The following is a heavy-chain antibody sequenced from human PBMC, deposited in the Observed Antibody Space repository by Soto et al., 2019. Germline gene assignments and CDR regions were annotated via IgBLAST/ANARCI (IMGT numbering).Heavy chain of an antibody. CDR2: IYYSGST. CDR1: GGSISSGDYY. V-gene: IGHV4-30-4*01. CDR3: ATRGYSYGYYYYGMDV. D-gene: IGHD5-18*01. J-gene: IGHJ6*02. Sequence: PLETLSLTCTVSGGSISSGDYYWSWIRQPPGKGLEWIGYIYYSGSTYYNPSLKSRVTISVDTSKNQFSLKLSSVTAADTAVYYCATRGYSYGYYYYGMDVWGQGTTVTVSS.